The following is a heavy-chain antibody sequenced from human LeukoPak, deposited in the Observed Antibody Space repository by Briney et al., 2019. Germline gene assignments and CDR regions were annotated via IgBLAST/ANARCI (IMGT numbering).Heavy chain of an antibody. V-gene: IGHV3-11*04. CDR1: GFTFSDYY. Sequence: GGSLRLSCAASGFTFSDYYMSWIRQAPGKGLEWVSYISSSGSTIYYADSVKGRFTISRDNAKNSLYLQMNSLRAEDTAVYYCAREEPYGAAADPDAFDIWGQGTMVTVSS. CDR2: ISSSGSTI. CDR3: AREEPYGAAADPDAFDI. J-gene: IGHJ3*02. D-gene: IGHD6-13*01.